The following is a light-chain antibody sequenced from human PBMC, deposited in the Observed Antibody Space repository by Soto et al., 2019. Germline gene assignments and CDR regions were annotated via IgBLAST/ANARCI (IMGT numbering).Light chain of an antibody. CDR3: QKYTSVPA. J-gene: IGKJ4*01. CDR1: QGISNY. Sequence: DIQMTQSPSSLSASVGDRVTITCRASQGISNYLAWYHQIPGKVPKLLISAASTLQSWVPSRLSASGSGTDFTLTISTLQPEDVATYYSQKYTSVPAFGGGTKVEIK. V-gene: IGKV1-27*01. CDR2: AAS.